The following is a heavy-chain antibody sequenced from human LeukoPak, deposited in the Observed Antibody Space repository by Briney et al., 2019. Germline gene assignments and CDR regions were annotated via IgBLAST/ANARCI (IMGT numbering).Heavy chain of an antibody. CDR2: ISGSSSYI. CDR3: ARVDSNIAARRIGFDY. D-gene: IGHD6-6*01. CDR1: GFTFSSYS. Sequence: PGGSLRLSCAASGFTFSSYSMNWVRQAPGKGLEWVSSISGSSSYIYYADSVKGRFTISRDNAKNSLYLQMNSLRAGDTALYYCARVDSNIAARRIGFDYWGQGTLVTVSS. V-gene: IGHV3-21*01. J-gene: IGHJ4*02.